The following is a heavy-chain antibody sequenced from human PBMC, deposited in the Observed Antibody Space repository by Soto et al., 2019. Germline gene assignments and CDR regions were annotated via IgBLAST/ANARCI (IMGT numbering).Heavy chain of an antibody. D-gene: IGHD2-15*01. CDR3: ARVSGVRKLVRSRWFDP. J-gene: IGHJ5*02. Sequence: ASVKVSCKASGYTFTSYDINWVRQATGQGLEWMGWMNPNSGNTGYAQKFQGRVTMTRNTSISTAYMELSSLRSEDTAVYYCARVSGVRKLVRSRWFDPWGQGTLVTVSS. CDR1: GYTFTSYD. V-gene: IGHV1-8*01. CDR2: MNPNSGNT.